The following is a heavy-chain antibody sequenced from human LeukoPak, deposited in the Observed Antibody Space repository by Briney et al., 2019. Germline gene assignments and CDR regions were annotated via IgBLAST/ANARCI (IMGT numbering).Heavy chain of an antibody. V-gene: IGHV1-18*01. CDR3: ARITHRDGDHLDY. D-gene: IGHD4-17*01. CDR1: GYTFTSYR. CDR2: ISAYNGNT. Sequence: GASVKVSCKASGYTFTSYRISWVRQAPGQGLEWRGWISAYNGNTNYVQNFQGRVTMTTDTSTSTAYMELRSLRSADTAVFYCARITHRDGDHLDYWGQGTLVTVSS. J-gene: IGHJ4*02.